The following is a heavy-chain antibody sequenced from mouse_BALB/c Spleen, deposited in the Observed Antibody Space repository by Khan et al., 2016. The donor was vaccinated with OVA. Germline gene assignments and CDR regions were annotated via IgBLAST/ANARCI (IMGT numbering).Heavy chain of an antibody. Sequence: VELVESGAELVRPGASVKLSCKTSGYIFTSYWIHWVKQRSGHGLEWIARIYPGTDNTYYNEKFKDQATLTADKSSSTAYMQLSSLKSEDSAVYFCAREEALYYFDYWGQGTTLTVSS. J-gene: IGHJ2*01. D-gene: IGHD6-1*01. CDR2: IYPGTDNT. V-gene: IGHV1-76*01. CDR1: GYIFTSYW. CDR3: AREEALYYFDY.